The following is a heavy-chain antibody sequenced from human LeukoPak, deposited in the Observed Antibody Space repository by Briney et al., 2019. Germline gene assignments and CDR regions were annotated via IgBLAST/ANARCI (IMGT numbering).Heavy chain of an antibody. CDR2: IYHSGST. J-gene: IGHJ4*02. CDR1: GGSISSGGYS. V-gene: IGHV4-30-2*01. Sequence: SETLSLTCAVSGGSISSGGYSWSWIRQPPGKGLEWIGYIYHSGSTYYNPSLKSRVTISVDRSKDQFSLKLSSVTAADTAVYYCARGLYQLLPDYWGQGTLVTVSS. D-gene: IGHD2-2*01. CDR3: ARGLYQLLPDY.